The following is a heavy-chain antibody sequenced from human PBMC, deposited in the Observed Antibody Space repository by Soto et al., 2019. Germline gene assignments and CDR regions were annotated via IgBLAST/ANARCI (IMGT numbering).Heavy chain of an antibody. CDR3: AKDRKKLLWWWQS. J-gene: IGHJ5*02. V-gene: IGHV3-30*18. D-gene: IGHD2-21*01. CDR1: GFTFSSYG. CDR2: ISYDGSNK. Sequence: GGSLRLSCAASGFTFSSYGMHWVRQAPGKGLEWVAVISYDGSNKYYADSVKGRFTISRDNSKNTLYLQMNSLRAEDTAVYYCAKDRKKLLWWWQSWGQGTLVTVLL.